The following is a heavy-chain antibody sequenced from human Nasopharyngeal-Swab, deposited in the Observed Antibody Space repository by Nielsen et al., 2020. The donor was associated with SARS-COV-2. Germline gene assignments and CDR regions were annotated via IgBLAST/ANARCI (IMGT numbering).Heavy chain of an antibody. V-gene: IGHV3-21*06. CDR3: ARYPLSSWQAIGNWYFDL. CDR1: GFTFNTYA. J-gene: IGHJ2*01. CDR2: VSSTSSYI. D-gene: IGHD6-13*01. Sequence: GGSLRLSCATSGFTFNTYAMNWVRKAPGKGLEWVSSVSSTSSYIYYADSVKGRFTISSDNAKNSLYLLLNSLRAEDTAVYYCARYPLSSWQAIGNWYFDLWGRGTLVTVSS.